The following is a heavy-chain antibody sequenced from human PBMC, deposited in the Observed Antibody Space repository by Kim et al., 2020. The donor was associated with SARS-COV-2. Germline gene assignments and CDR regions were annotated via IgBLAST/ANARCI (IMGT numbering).Heavy chain of an antibody. CDR3: ARGRAAAGPKLPRERTQRYYFDY. D-gene: IGHD6-13*01. CDR1: GGSFSGYY. Sequence: SETLSLTCAVYGGSFSGYYWSWIRQPPGKGLEWIGEINHSGSTNYNPSLKSRVTISVDTSKNQFSLKLSSVTAADTAVYYCARGRAAAGPKLPRERTQRYYFDYWGQGTLVTVSS. CDR2: INHSGST. J-gene: IGHJ4*02. V-gene: IGHV4-34*01.